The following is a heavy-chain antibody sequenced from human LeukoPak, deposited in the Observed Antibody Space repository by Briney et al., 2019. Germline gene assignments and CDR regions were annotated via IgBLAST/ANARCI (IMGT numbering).Heavy chain of an antibody. J-gene: IGHJ5*02. V-gene: IGHV4-59*01. CDR2: IYYSGST. CDR1: GGSISSYY. CDR3: ARSGSYKYNWFDP. D-gene: IGHD1-26*01. Sequence: PSETLSLTCTVSGGSISSYYWSWIRQPPGKGLEWIGYIYYSGSTNYNPSLKSRGTISVDTSKNQFSLKLSSVTAADTAVYYCARSGSYKYNWFDPWGQGTLVTVSS.